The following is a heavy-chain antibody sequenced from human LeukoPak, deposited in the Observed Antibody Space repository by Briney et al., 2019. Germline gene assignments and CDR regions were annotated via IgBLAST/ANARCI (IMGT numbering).Heavy chain of an antibody. J-gene: IGHJ3*02. CDR1: GFTFSTYG. CDR3: ARETQRVRGDRAFDI. Sequence: GGSLRLSCAASGFTFSTYGLNWVRQAPGKGLEWVAVISYDGSNKYYADSVKGRFTISRDNSKNSLYLQMNSLRAEDTAVYYCARETQRVRGDRAFDIWGQGTMVTVSS. D-gene: IGHD3-10*01. CDR2: ISYDGSNK. V-gene: IGHV3-30*03.